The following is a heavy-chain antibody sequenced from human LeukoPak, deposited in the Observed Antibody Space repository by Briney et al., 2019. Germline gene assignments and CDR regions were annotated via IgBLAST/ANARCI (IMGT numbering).Heavy chain of an antibody. CDR3: TTPMITFGGVIVMEDY. J-gene: IGHJ4*02. CDR1: GFTFSNAW. V-gene: IGHV3-15*01. D-gene: IGHD3-16*02. CDR2: IKSKTDGGTT. Sequence: GGSLRLSCAASGFTFSNAWMSWVRQAPGKGLEWVGRIKSKTDGGTTDYAAPVKSRFTISRDDSKNTLYLQMNSLKTEDTAVYYCTTPMITFGGVIVMEDYWGQGTLVTVSS.